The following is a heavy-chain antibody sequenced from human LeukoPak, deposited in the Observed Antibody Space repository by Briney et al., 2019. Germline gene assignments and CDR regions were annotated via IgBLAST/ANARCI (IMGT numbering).Heavy chain of an antibody. CDR2: ISGSGGST. Sequence: GGSLKLSCAASGFTFSNYAMNWVRQAPGKGLEWVSGISGSGGSTYYADFVKGRFTISRDNSKNTLYLQMSSLRAEDTAVYYCAGFSHKGVWGQGTTVTVSS. CDR1: GFTFSNYA. CDR3: AGFSHKGV. J-gene: IGHJ6*02. V-gene: IGHV3-23*01.